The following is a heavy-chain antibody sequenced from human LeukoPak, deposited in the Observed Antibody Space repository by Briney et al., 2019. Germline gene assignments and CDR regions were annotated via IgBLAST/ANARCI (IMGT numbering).Heavy chain of an antibody. V-gene: IGHV1-69*13. D-gene: IGHD3-22*01. CDR2: IIPIFGTA. Sequence: SVKVSCKASGYTFTRYYMHWVRQAPGQGLEWMGGIIPIFGTANYAQKFQGRVTITADESTSTAYMELSSLRSEDTAVYYCARGTMIVVATPYYGMDVWGQGTTVTVSS. CDR3: ARGTMIVVATPYYGMDV. CDR1: GYTFTRYY. J-gene: IGHJ6*02.